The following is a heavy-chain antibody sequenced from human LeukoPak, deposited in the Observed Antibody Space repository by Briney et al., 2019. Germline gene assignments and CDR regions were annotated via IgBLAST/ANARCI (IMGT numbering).Heavy chain of an antibody. CDR1: GYTFTGYY. CDR2: INPNSGGT. V-gene: IGHV1-2*02. Sequence: ASVKVSCKASGYTFTGYYMHWVRQAPGQGLEWMGWINPNSGGTNYAQKFQGRFTMTRDTSISTAYMELSRLRSDDTAVYYCARDYYDSSGYPLAGGFDYWGQGTLVTVSS. J-gene: IGHJ4*02. CDR3: ARDYYDSSGYPLAGGFDY. D-gene: IGHD3-22*01.